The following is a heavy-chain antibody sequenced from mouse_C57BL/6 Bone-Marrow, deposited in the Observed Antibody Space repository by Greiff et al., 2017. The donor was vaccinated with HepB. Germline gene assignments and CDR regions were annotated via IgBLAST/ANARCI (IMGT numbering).Heavy chain of an antibody. CDR2: IDPENGDT. D-gene: IGHD2-13*01. CDR3: TTGGLEGFAY. V-gene: IGHV14-4*01. CDR1: GFNIKDDY. Sequence: VQLQHSGAELVRPGASVKLSCTASGFNIKDDYMHWVKQRPEQGLEWIGWIDPENGDTEYASKFQGKATITADTSSNTAYLQLSSLTSEDTAVYYCTTGGLEGFAYWGQGTLVTVSA. J-gene: IGHJ3*01.